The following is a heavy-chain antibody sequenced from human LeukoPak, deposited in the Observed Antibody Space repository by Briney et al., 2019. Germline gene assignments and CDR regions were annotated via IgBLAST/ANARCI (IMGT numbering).Heavy chain of an antibody. J-gene: IGHJ6*02. V-gene: IGHV3-30*18. CDR3: AKDQEGGYSYARAYYYYGMDV. CDR1: GFTFSSYG. D-gene: IGHD5-18*01. CDR2: ISYDGSNK. Sequence: PGRSLRLSCAASGFTFSSYGMHWVRQAPGKGLEWVAVISYDGSNKYYADSVKGRFTISRDNSKNTLYLQMNSLRAEDTAVYYCAKDQEGGYSYARAYYYYGMDVWGQGTTVTVS.